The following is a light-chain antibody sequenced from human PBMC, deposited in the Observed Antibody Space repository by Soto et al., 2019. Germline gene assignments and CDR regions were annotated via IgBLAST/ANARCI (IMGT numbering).Light chain of an antibody. CDR2: DAS. J-gene: IGKJ1*01. CDR1: QSISNN. CDR3: QQYNNWPPWT. V-gene: IGKV3-15*01. Sequence: ILMTQSPATLSVSPGERATLSCRASQSISNNLAWYQQKPGQAHRLLIYDASTRATGIPARFSGSGSGTEFTLTISELQSEDFAVYYCQQYNNWPPWTFGQGTKVEIK.